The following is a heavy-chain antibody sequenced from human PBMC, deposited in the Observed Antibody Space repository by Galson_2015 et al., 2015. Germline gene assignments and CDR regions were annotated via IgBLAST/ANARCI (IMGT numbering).Heavy chain of an antibody. CDR1: GGSISSGGYS. V-gene: IGHV4-30-2*01. D-gene: IGHD5-24*01. Sequence: TLSLTCAVSGGSISSGGYSWSWIRQPPGKGLEWIGYIYHSGSTYYNPSLKSRVTISVDRSKNQFSLKLSSVTAADTAVYYCARATGGGLQPLDYWGQGTLVTVSS. J-gene: IGHJ4*02. CDR3: ARATGGGLQPLDY. CDR2: IYHSGST.